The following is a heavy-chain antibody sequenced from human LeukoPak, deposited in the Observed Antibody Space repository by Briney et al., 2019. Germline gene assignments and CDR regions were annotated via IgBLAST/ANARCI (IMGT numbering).Heavy chain of an antibody. Sequence: SETLSLTCTVSGGSISSYYWSWIRQPAGKGLEWIGRIYTSGSTNHNPSLKSRVTMSVDTSKNQFSLKLSSVTAADTAVYYCARDGYYDSSGYYYISDYWGQGTLVTVSS. CDR1: GGSISSYY. D-gene: IGHD3-22*01. CDR3: ARDGYYDSSGYYYISDY. V-gene: IGHV4-4*07. CDR2: IYTSGST. J-gene: IGHJ4*02.